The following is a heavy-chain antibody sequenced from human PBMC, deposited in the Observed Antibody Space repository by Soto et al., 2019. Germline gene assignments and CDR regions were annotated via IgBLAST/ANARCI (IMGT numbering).Heavy chain of an antibody. CDR3: VFVDVYVTPSPQDV. CDR1: GYVFTSYG. J-gene: IGHJ6*02. V-gene: IGHV1-18*01. Sequence: QVQLVQSGAEVKNPGASVKVSCKTSGYVFTSYGIGWALQAPGQGLEWMGWINTYNGNTNYAQNPQGRVTRTTDTSANTDYMELRSLRSNDTDIYYFVFVDVYVTPSPQDVWGQGTTVNVSS. CDR2: INTYNGNT. D-gene: IGHD3-16*01.